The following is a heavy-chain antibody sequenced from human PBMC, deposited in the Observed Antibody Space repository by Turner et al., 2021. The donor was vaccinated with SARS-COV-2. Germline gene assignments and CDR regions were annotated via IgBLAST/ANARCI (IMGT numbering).Heavy chain of an antibody. CDR3: AREAAAGNFHGWFDP. CDR1: GFTVSSNY. V-gene: IGHV3-66*01. Sequence: EVQLVESGGGLVQPGGSLRLSCAASGFTVSSNYMSWVRQAPGKGMEWVSGIYSGCSTYYADSVKGRFTISRDNSKNTLYLQMNSLRVEDTAVYSCAREAAAGNFHGWFDPWGQGTLVTVSS. CDR2: IYSGCST. J-gene: IGHJ5*02. D-gene: IGHD6-13*01.